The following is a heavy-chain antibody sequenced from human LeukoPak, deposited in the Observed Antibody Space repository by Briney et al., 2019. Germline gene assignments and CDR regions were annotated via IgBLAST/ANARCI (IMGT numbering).Heavy chain of an antibody. J-gene: IGHJ4*02. CDR1: GGTFSIYS. D-gene: IGHD3-22*01. CDR3: ATWYYYDSSDYYLADY. CDR2: FDPEDGET. Sequence: ASVKVSCKASGGTFSIYSISWVRQAPGKGLEWMGGFDPEDGETIYAQELQGRVTMTKDTSTDTAYMELSSLRSEDTAVYYCATWYYYDSSDYYLADYWGQGTLVTVSS. V-gene: IGHV1-24*01.